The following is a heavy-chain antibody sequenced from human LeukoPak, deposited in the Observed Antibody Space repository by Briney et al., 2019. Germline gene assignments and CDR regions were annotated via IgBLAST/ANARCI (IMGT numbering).Heavy chain of an antibody. D-gene: IGHD6-19*01. CDR1: GFTFSSYA. J-gene: IGHJ4*02. V-gene: IGHV3-30*04. CDR2: ISYDGSNK. CDR3: AREYTAVAGTYFDY. Sequence: GGSLRLSCAASGFTFSSYAMHWVRQAPGKGLEWVAVISYDGSNKYYADSVKGRFTISRDNSKNTLYLQMNSLRAEDTAVYYCAREYTAVAGTYFDYWGQGTLVTVSS.